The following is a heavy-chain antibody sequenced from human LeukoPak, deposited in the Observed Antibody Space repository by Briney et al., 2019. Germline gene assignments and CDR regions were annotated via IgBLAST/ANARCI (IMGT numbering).Heavy chain of an antibody. Sequence: SGGSLRLSCAASGFTFDDYGMTWVRQAPGKGLEWIGYIYYSGSTNYNPSLKSRVTISVDTSKNQFSLKLSSVTAADTAVYYCARAGVWPIAKFDYWGQGTLVTVSS. CDR2: IYYSGST. CDR3: ARAGVWPIAKFDY. V-gene: IGHV4-59*01. CDR1: GFTFDDYG. J-gene: IGHJ4*02. D-gene: IGHD1-26*01.